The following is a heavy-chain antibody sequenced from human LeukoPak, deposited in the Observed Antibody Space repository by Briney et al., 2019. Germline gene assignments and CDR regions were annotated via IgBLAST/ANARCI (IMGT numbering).Heavy chain of an antibody. D-gene: IGHD3-22*01. V-gene: IGHV3-23*01. Sequence: PGGSLRLSCTASGFTFSTYDMSWVRQAPGKGLEWVSTVRVNGRSTFYADSVKGRFTISRDNSKDTLYLQMSSLRAEDTAVYYCAKDNAEYYDSSGYYYWGQGTLVTVSS. CDR2: VRVNGRST. CDR3: AKDNAEYYDSSGYYY. J-gene: IGHJ4*02. CDR1: GFTFSTYD.